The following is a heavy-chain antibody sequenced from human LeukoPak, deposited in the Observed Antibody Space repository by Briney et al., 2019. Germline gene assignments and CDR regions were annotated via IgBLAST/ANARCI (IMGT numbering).Heavy chain of an antibody. CDR2: IKPDGSEK. CDR1: GFIFSSYW. CDR3: ARAYSYGYPYYYYYYMDV. D-gene: IGHD5-18*01. Sequence: GGSLRLSCAASGFIFSSYWMSWVRQAPGKGLEWVANIKPDGSEKYYVDSVKGRFTISRDNAKNSLYLQMNSLRAEDTAVYYCARAYSYGYPYYYYYYMDVWGKGTTVTVSS. V-gene: IGHV3-7*04. J-gene: IGHJ6*03.